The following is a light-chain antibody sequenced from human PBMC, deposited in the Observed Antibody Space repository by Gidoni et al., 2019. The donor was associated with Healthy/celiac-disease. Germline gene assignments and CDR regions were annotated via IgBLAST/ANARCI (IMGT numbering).Light chain of an antibody. Sequence: EIVLTQSPATLSVSPGERATLSCRASQSVSSNLAWYQQKPGQAPRLLIYGASIRATGIPARFSGSGYGTEFTLTISSLQSEDFAVYYCQQYNNWHPWTFGQGTKVEIK. CDR3: QQYNNWHPWT. CDR2: GAS. CDR1: QSVSSN. V-gene: IGKV3D-15*01. J-gene: IGKJ1*01.